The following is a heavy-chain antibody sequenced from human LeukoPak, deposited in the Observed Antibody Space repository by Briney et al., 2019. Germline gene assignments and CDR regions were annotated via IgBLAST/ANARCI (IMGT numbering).Heavy chain of an antibody. CDR1: GGSISSSYS. D-gene: IGHD6-19*01. CDR3: ARDLGMAGIAPVDY. J-gene: IGHJ4*02. CDR2: SCSGST. V-gene: IGHV4-39*07. Sequence: PSETLSLTCSVSGGSISSSYSWAGSASPQGRGWSGLGVSCSGSTYYNPSLKSRVTISVDTSKSQFSLYMDSVTAADTAVYYCARDLGMAGIAPVDYWGQGTLVTVSS.